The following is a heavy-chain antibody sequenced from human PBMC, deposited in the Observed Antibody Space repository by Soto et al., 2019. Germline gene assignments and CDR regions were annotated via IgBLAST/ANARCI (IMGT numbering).Heavy chain of an antibody. CDR2: ISYDGSNK. D-gene: IGHD6-13*01. CDR3: AKASLAAGTTTIKAGSYYFDY. J-gene: IGHJ4*02. Sequence: GGSLRLSCAASGFTLSSYGMHWVRQAPGKGLEWVAVISYDGSNKYYADSVKGRFTISRDNSKNTLYLQMNSLRAEDTAVYYCAKASLAAGTTTIKAGSYYFDYWGQGTLVTVSS. CDR1: GFTLSSYG. V-gene: IGHV3-30*18.